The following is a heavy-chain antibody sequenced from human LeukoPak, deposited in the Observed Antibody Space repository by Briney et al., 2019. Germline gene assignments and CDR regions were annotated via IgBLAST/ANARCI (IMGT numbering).Heavy chain of an antibody. CDR3: ARLHSYGYGEGYFDL. J-gene: IGHJ2*01. D-gene: IGHD5-18*01. Sequence: HGESLKISCKGSGYSFTSYWIGWVRQMPGKGLEWMGIIYPGDSDTRYSPSFQGQVTISADKSISTAYLQWSSLKASDTAMYYCARLHSYGYGEGYFDLWGRGTLVTVSS. CDR2: IYPGDSDT. V-gene: IGHV5-51*01. CDR1: GYSFTSYW.